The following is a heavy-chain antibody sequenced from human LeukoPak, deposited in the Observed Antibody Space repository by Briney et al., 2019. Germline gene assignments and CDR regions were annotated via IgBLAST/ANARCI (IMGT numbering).Heavy chain of an antibody. Sequence: AASGFTVSSNYMSWVRQAPGKGLECVSVIYSGGSTYYADSVKGRFTISRDNSKNTVYLQMNSLRAEDTAVYYCARTWNGALDIWGQGTMVTVSS. CDR2: IYSGGST. CDR1: GFTVSSNY. J-gene: IGHJ3*02. CDR3: ARTWNGALDI. D-gene: IGHD1-1*01. V-gene: IGHV3-66*01.